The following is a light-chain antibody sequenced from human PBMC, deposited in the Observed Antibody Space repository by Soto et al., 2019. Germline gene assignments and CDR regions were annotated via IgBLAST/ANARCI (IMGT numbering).Light chain of an antibody. Sequence: EIEMTQSPSTLSASPGDRATLSCRASQSISGTLAWYQQKPGQAPRLLIYGASTRDTGIPARFSGSGSGTEFTLIISSLQSGDSAVYYCQQYYSWLWTFGHGTKVDIK. CDR3: QQYYSWLWT. J-gene: IGKJ1*01. CDR1: QSISGT. V-gene: IGKV3-15*01. CDR2: GAS.